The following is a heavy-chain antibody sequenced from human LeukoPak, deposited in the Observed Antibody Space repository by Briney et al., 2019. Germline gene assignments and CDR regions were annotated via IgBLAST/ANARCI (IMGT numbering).Heavy chain of an antibody. CDR3: ARDRWEFYYFDY. CDR1: GFTFSSYS. CDR2: ISSSSSYI. Sequence: GGSLRLSCAASGFTFSSYSMNWVRQAPGKGLEWVSSISSSSSYIYYADSVKGRFTISRDNAKNSLYLQMNSLRAEDTAVYYCARDRWEFYYFDYWGQGTLVTVSS. J-gene: IGHJ4*02. V-gene: IGHV3-21*01. D-gene: IGHD1-26*01.